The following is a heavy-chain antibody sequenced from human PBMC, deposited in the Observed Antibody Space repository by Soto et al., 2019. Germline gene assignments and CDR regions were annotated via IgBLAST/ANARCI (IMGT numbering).Heavy chain of an antibody. CDR1: GGSGSSGSYY. Sequence: ETLSLTCTVSGGSGSSGSYYWSWIRQPPGKGLEWIGYIYYSGSTNYNPSLKSRVTISVDTSKNQFSLKLSSVTAADTAVYYCARIVGYDFFIDYWGQGTLVTVSS. J-gene: IGHJ4*02. D-gene: IGHD3-3*01. V-gene: IGHV4-61*01. CDR2: IYYSGST. CDR3: ARIVGYDFFIDY.